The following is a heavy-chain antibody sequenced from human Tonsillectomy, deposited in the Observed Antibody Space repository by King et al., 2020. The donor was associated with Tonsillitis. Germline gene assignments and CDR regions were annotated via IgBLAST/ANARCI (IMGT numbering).Heavy chain of an antibody. Sequence: VQLVQSEGGVVQPGRSLRLSCAASGFTFSSYGMHWVRQAPGKGLEWVAVISYDGSNKYYADSVKGRFTISRDNSKNTLYLQMNSLRAEDTAVYYCAKDGDSTEEYYFDYWGQGTLVTVSS. D-gene: IGHD7-27*01. V-gene: IGHV3-30*18. CDR3: AKDGDSTEEYYFDY. CDR2: ISYDGSNK. J-gene: IGHJ4*02. CDR1: GFTFSSYG.